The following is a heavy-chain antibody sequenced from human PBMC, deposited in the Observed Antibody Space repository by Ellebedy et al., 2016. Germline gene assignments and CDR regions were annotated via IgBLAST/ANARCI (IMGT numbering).Heavy chain of an antibody. V-gene: IGHV3-23*01. J-gene: IGHJ5*02. CDR3: ARVGYDTSAHPADL. Sequence: GESLKISCAASGFNLNNYAMTWIRQAAGEGLEWVSAIAGDTGTTYYADSVKGRFTISRDNSRNTLYLQMNSLRAEDTAVYYCARVGYDTSAHPADLWGQGTLVTVSS. D-gene: IGHD5-12*01. CDR2: IAGDTGTT. CDR1: GFNLNNYA.